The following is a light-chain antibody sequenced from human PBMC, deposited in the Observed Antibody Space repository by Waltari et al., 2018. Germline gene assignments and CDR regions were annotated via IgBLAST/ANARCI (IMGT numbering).Light chain of an antibody. J-gene: IGLJ1*01. CDR1: SLRNYF. Sequence: SSELPQDPAASVALGQTVTITCQGDSLRNYFANWYQQKPGQAPVLVIYDRNNRPSGIPDRFSASRSGDTASLTITGAQAEDEADYYCNSRENNNKYIFVFGSGTKVSVL. V-gene: IGLV3-19*01. CDR2: DRN. CDR3: NSRENNNKYIFV.